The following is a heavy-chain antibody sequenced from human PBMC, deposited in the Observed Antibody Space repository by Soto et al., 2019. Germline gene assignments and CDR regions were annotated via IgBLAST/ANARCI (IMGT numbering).Heavy chain of an antibody. J-gene: IGHJ3*02. CDR1: GYSFTSYW. D-gene: IGHD1-26*01. V-gene: IGHV5-51*01. CDR3: ARPLVGATDAFDI. Sequence: GGALKISCKGSGYSFTSYWIGRVRPMAGKGLEWIGIIYPGDSDTRYSPSFQGQVTISADKSISTAYLQWSSLKASDTAMYYCARPLVGATDAFDIWGQGTMVTVSS. CDR2: IYPGDSDT.